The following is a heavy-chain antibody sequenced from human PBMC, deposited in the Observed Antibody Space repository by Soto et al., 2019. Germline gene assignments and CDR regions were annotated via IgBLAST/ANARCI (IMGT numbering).Heavy chain of an antibody. CDR3: ARRPAQSYYDSSGYYLFDY. J-gene: IGHJ4*02. CDR2: ISDDGSNK. V-gene: IGHV3-30-3*01. CDR1: GFTFSSYS. Sequence: QVQLVESGGGVVQPGRSLRLSCAASGFTFSSYSMHWVRQAPGKGLEWVAVISDDGSNKYYADSVKGRFTISRDNSKNTLYLHMHSLRAEDTAVYDCARRPAQSYYDSSGYYLFDYWGQGTLVTVSS. D-gene: IGHD3-22*01.